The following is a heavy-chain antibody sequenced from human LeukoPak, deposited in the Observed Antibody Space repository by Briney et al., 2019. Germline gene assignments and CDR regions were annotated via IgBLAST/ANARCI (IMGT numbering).Heavy chain of an antibody. D-gene: IGHD1-26*01. J-gene: IGHJ4*02. CDR1: GGSFSGYY. V-gene: IGHV4-34*01. Sequence: SETLSLTCAVYGGSFSGYYWSWIRQPPGKGLEWLGEINHSGSTNYNPSLKSRVTISVDTSKNQFSLKLSSVTAADTAVYYCARDSGNYPYYFDYGGQGTLVTVSS. CDR2: INHSGST. CDR3: ARDSGNYPYYFDY.